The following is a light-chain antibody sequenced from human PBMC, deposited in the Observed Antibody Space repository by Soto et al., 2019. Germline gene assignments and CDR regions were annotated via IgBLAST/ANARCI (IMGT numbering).Light chain of an antibody. CDR3: QQYNNWPPGLT. Sequence: EIVMTQSPATLSLSPRARAPLSCTTLQSVSSNLAWYQQKPGQAPRLLIYGASTRATGIPARFSGSGSGTEFTLTISSLQSEDFAVYYCQQYNNWPPGLTFGGGTKVDIK. CDR1: QSVSSN. V-gene: IGKV3-15*01. J-gene: IGKJ4*01. CDR2: GAS.